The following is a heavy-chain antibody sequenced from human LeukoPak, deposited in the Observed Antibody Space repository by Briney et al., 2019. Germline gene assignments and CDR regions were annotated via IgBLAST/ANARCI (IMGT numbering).Heavy chain of an antibody. V-gene: IGHV1-2*02. CDR1: GYAFTDYY. J-gene: IGHJ4*02. D-gene: IGHD3-10*01. Sequence: ASVKVSCKSSGYAFTDYYMHWVRLAPGQVLEWMGWISPNSGATYYAQKFQGRVTMTRDTYINTAYMDLRRLTSDDTAVYYCARVDGDSRPVDYWGQGTLLTVSS. CDR3: ARVDGDSRPVDY. CDR2: ISPNSGAT.